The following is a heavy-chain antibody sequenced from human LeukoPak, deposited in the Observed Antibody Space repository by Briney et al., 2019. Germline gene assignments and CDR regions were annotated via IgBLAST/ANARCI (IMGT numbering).Heavy chain of an antibody. V-gene: IGHV4-39*07. CDR1: GFTFSSYG. D-gene: IGHD4-17*01. Sequence: GSLRLACAASGFTFSSYGMHWVRQAPGKGLEWIGSIYYSGSTYYNPSLKSRVTISVDTSKNQFSLKLSSVTAADTAVYYCARAPFTYGDYHEAFDYWGQGTLVTVSS. CDR3: ARAPFTYGDYHEAFDY. CDR2: IYYSGST. J-gene: IGHJ4*02.